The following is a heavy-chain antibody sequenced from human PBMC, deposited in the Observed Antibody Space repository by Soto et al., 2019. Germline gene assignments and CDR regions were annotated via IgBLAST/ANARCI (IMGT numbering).Heavy chain of an antibody. J-gene: IGHJ6*02. V-gene: IGHV5-51*01. CDR2: IYPGDSDT. D-gene: IGHD2-15*01. Sequence: PGESLKISCKGSGYSFTSYWIGWVRQMPGKGLEWMGIIYPGDSDTRYSPSFQGQVTISADKSISTAYLQWSSLKASDTAMYYCARIYCSGGSCYNYYYYYGMDVWGQGTTVTVSS. CDR3: ARIYCSGGSCYNYYYYYGMDV. CDR1: GYSFTSYW.